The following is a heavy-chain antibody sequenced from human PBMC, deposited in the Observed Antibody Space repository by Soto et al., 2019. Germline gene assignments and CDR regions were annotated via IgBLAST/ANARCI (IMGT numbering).Heavy chain of an antibody. J-gene: IGHJ6*03. CDR3: AKDLPPHNDFWSGYYTADYYYYMDV. CDR1: GFTFSSYA. CDR2: ISGSGGST. Sequence: GGSLRLSCAASGFTFSSYAMSWVRQAPEKGLEWVSAISGSGGSTYYADSVKGRFTISRDNSKNTLYLQMNSLRAEDTAVYYCAKDLPPHNDFWSGYYTADYYYYMDVWGKGTTVTVSS. V-gene: IGHV3-23*01. D-gene: IGHD3-3*01.